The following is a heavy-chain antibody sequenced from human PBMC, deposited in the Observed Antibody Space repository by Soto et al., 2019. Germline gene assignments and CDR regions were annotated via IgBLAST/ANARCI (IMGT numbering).Heavy chain of an antibody. CDR1: GYSFTSYW. D-gene: IGHD2-21*02. CDR2: IYPGDSDT. J-gene: IGHJ6*02. Sequence: PGESLKISCKGSGYSFTSYWIGWVRQLPGKGLEWMGIIYPGDSDTRYSPSFQGQVTISADKSISTAYLQWSSLKASDTAMYYCAIQDMTIPPHCCMDVWGQGTMVTVSS. CDR3: AIQDMTIPPHCCMDV. V-gene: IGHV5-51*01.